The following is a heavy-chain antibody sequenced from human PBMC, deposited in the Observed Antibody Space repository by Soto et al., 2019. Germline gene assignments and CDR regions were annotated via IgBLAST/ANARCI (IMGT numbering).Heavy chain of an antibody. CDR2: IYYSGST. Sequence: QVQLQESGPGLVNPSETLSLTCIVSGGSLSYRYWSWIRQPPGKELEWIAYIYYSGSTNYSPSLRNRLTVSVDTAKNQFSPKLTSVTAADTATYYCARTIDYGYMDVWGKGTTVTVSS. V-gene: IGHV4-59*11. CDR1: GGSLSYRY. D-gene: IGHD3-16*01. J-gene: IGHJ6*03. CDR3: ARTIDYGYMDV.